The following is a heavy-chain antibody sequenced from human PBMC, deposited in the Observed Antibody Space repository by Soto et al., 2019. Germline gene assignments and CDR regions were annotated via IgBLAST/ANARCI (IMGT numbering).Heavy chain of an antibody. CDR3: ARGWASLDY. J-gene: IGHJ4*02. Sequence: CGVQLVQPGGSLRLSCVVSEFPFSDYWMTWVRQAPGKGLEWVANIKQDGSEIYYVDSVKGRFTISRDNAKNSLFLQMNSLRVEDTAVYYCARGWASLDYWGQGTLVTVSS. CDR2: IKQDGSEI. V-gene: IGHV3-7*03. CDR1: EFPFSDYW. D-gene: IGHD6-19*01.